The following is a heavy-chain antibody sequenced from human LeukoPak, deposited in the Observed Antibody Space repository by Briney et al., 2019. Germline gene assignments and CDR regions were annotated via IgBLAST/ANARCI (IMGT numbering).Heavy chain of an antibody. CDR1: GFTFSSYA. Sequence: GGSLRLSCAASGFTFSSYAMHWVRQAPGKGLEWVAVISHDGSNTDYTDSVKGRFTISRDNSKNTLYLQMNSLRAEDTAVYYCAKEMKPWMHFDYWGQGTLVTVSS. V-gene: IGHV3-30*04. CDR2: ISHDGSNT. CDR3: AKEMKPWMHFDY. D-gene: IGHD5-12*01. J-gene: IGHJ4*02.